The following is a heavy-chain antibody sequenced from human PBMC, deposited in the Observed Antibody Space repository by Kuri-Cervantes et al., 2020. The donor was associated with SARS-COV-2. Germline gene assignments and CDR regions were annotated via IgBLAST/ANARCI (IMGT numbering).Heavy chain of an antibody. CDR2: IDPSDSYT. J-gene: IGHJ6*03. V-gene: IGHV5-10-1*01. D-gene: IGHD1-26*01. CDR3: ARRAYREEVDYYYMDV. Sequence: KVSCKGSGYSFTSYWISWVRQMPGKGLEWMGRIDPSDSYTNYSPSFQGHVTVSADKSISTAYLQWSSLKASDTAVYYCARRAYREEVDYYYMDVWGKGTTVTVSS. CDR1: GYSFTSYW.